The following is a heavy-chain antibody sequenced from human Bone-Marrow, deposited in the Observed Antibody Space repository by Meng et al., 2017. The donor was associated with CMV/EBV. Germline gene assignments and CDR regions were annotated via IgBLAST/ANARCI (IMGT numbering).Heavy chain of an antibody. V-gene: IGHV4-39*07. D-gene: IGHD6-6*01. Sequence: QRQLRESGPGLVKPSETLSLTCSVSGGSISSSSSYWGWIRQPPGKGLEWIGSIYYSGSTYYNPSLKSRVTISVDTSKNQFSLKLSSVTAADTAVYYCARDRLHDSDYWGQGTLVTVSS. CDR3: ARDRLHDSDY. J-gene: IGHJ4*02. CDR2: IYYSGST. CDR1: GGSISSSSSY.